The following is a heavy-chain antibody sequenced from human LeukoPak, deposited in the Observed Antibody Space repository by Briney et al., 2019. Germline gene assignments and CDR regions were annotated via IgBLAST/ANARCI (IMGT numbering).Heavy chain of an antibody. CDR3: ARARGIAARNAFDI. J-gene: IGHJ3*02. Sequence: GGSLRLSCAASGFTFSSYSMNWVRQAPGKGLEWVSSISSSSSYIYYADSVKGRFTISRDNAKNSLYLQMNSLRAEDTAVYYCARARGIAARNAFDIWGQGIMVTVSS. CDR2: ISSSSSYI. V-gene: IGHV3-21*01. D-gene: IGHD6-6*01. CDR1: GFTFSSYS.